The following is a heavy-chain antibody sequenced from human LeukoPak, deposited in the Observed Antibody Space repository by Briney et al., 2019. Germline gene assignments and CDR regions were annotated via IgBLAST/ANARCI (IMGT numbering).Heavy chain of an antibody. D-gene: IGHD1-26*01. CDR2: IKAGGSEK. Sequence: GGSLRLSCAASGFTFSNAWMHWVRQPPGKGLEWVANIKAGGSEKYYVDSVKGRFTISRDDAKRTVDLQMDNLRTEDTAVYYCAYRNNFEYWGQGTLVTVSS. J-gene: IGHJ4*02. V-gene: IGHV3-7*05. CDR3: AYRNNFEY. CDR1: GFTFSNAW.